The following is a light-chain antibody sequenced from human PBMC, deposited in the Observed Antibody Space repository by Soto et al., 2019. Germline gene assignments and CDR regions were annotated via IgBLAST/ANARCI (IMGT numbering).Light chain of an antibody. V-gene: IGKV3-20*01. Sequence: SPGALSLSPREGATLSCRASQSIYTTLAWYQKKSGQAPRLLIYDASTRAYGIQDRFSGSGSGTDFSLTSSRLEPEDFAVYYCQQYAGSLYTFAQGTKVDIK. J-gene: IGKJ2*01. CDR3: QQYAGSLYT. CDR1: QSIYTT. CDR2: DAS.